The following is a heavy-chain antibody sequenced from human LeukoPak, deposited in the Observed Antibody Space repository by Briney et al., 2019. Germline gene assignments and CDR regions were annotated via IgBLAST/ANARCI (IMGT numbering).Heavy chain of an antibody. CDR3: ARDRGLLAAAGFPYYYYYGMDV. Sequence: SETLSLTCTVSGGSISSYYWSWIRQPPGKGLEWIGYIYYSGSTNYNPPLKSRVTISVDTSKNQFSLKLSSVTAADTAVYYCARDRGLLAAAGFPYYYYYGMDVWGQGTTVTVSS. J-gene: IGHJ6*02. D-gene: IGHD6-13*01. CDR2: IYYSGST. CDR1: GGSISSYY. V-gene: IGHV4-59*01.